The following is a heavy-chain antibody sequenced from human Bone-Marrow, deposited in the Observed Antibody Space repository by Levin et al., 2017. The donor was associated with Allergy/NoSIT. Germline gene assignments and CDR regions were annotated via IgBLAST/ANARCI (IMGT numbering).Heavy chain of an antibody. Sequence: GGSLRLSCVGSGFTFSDYAMNWVRQAPGKGLEWVSGISNSAGSKYYEDSVRGRFTISRDNSKNTLYLQINSLRFEDTATYYCTKGGGQHWRGLDRWGQGTLVTVSS. CDR3: TKGGGQHWRGLDR. CDR1: GFTFSDYA. D-gene: IGHD3-3*02. V-gene: IGHV3-23*01. J-gene: IGHJ5*02. CDR2: ISNSAGSK.